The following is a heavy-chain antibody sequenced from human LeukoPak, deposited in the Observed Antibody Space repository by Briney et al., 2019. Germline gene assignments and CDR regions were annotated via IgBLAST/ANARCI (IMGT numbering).Heavy chain of an antibody. CDR1: GFTFSNYA. D-gene: IGHD1-7*01. J-gene: IGHJ4*02. CDR2: ISTNGDAT. CDR3: VRVGNYREFDY. V-gene: IGHV3-64*01. Sequence: GGSLRLSCAASGFTFSNYALHWVRQAPGKGLEYVSAISTNGDATFYANSVKGRFTISRDNSKNTLYLQMGSLRAEDVAVYYCVRVGNYREFDYWGRGTLVTVSS.